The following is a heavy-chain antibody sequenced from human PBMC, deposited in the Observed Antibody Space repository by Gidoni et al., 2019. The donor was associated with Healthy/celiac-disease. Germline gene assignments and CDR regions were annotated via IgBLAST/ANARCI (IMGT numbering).Heavy chain of an antibody. Sequence: EVQLVASGGGLVQPGGSLRLSCAASGFTFSTAWMNWVRPAPGKGLEGVGRIKSKTDGGKTDYAAPVKGRFTISRDDSKNTLYLQMNSLKTEDTAVYYCTTDLDQEWLLLEGWFDPWGQGTLVTVSS. J-gene: IGHJ5*02. CDR1: GFTFSTAW. CDR2: IKSKTDGGKT. V-gene: IGHV3-15*07. D-gene: IGHD3-22*01. CDR3: TTDLDQEWLLLEGWFDP.